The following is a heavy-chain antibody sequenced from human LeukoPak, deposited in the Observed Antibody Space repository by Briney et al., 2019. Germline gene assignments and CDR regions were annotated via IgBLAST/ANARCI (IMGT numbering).Heavy chain of an antibody. CDR2: INHSGST. J-gene: IGHJ4*02. Sequence: PSETLSLTCAVYGGSFSGYYWSWIRQPPGKGLEWIGEINHSGSTNYNPSLKSRVTISVDTSKNQFSLNLSSVTAADTAVYYCASRGTAMAFDYWGQGTLVTVSS. V-gene: IGHV4-34*01. D-gene: IGHD5-18*01. CDR1: GGSFSGYY. CDR3: ASRGTAMAFDY.